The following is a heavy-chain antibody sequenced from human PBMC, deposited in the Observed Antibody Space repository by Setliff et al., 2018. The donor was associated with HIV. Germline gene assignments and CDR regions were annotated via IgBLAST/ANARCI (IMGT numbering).Heavy chain of an antibody. CDR1: GFTFSDYY. J-gene: IGHJ5*02. Sequence: PGGSLRLSCAASGFTFSDYYMDWVRQAPGKGLEWVAFIRNDGSDKHYVDSVKGRFTISRDNSKNTLYLQMNILRAEDTAIYYCAKGTYFMTWGQGTLVTVSS. CDR2: IRNDGSDK. CDR3: AKGTYFMT. V-gene: IGHV3-30*02. D-gene: IGHD3-16*01.